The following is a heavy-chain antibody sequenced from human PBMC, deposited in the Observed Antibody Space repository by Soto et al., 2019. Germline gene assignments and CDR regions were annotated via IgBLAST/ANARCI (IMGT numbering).Heavy chain of an antibody. CDR2: ITGSGGDT. V-gene: IGHV3-23*01. CDR3: AKAVTSYWYFDL. CDR1: GFTFSSYA. D-gene: IGHD4-17*01. J-gene: IGHJ2*01. Sequence: EMQLLESGGGLVQPGGSLRLSCAASGFTFSSYARNWVRQAPGKGLEWVSAITGSGGDTYYADSVKGRFTIARDNSKSTQYREVNSLRAEDTAVYYCAKAVTSYWYFDLWGRGTLVTVSS.